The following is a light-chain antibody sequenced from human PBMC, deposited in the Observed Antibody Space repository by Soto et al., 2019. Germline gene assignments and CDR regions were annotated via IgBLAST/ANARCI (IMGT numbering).Light chain of an antibody. CDR2: DVS. CDR3: SSYAASSTVV. Sequence: QSALTQPASVSGSPGQSITISCTGTSSDLGDYNFVSWYQHHPGKAPKLMLYDVSNRPSGVSNRFSGSKSGNTASLIISGLQAEDEVDYYCSSYAASSTVVFGGGTKLTVL. V-gene: IGLV2-14*03. CDR1: SSDLGDYNF. J-gene: IGLJ2*01.